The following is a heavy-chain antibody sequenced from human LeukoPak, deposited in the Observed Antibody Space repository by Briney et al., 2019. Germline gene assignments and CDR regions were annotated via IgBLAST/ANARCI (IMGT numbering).Heavy chain of an antibody. Sequence: ASVKVSCKASGYTFTGYYMHWVRQAPGQGLEWMGRINPNSGGTNYAQKFQGRVTMTRDTSISTAYMELSRLRSDDTAVYYCARVNPLDSSGYYTYWGQGTLVTVSS. J-gene: IGHJ4*02. CDR2: INPNSGGT. CDR3: ARVNPLDSSGYYTY. CDR1: GYTFTGYY. V-gene: IGHV1-2*06. D-gene: IGHD3-22*01.